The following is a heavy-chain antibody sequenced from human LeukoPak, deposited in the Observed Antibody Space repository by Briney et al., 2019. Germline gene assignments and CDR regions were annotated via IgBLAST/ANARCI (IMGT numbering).Heavy chain of an antibody. CDR3: VRDLGGRSGH. CDR2: INEDGSTT. Sequence: GGSLRLSCAASGFTFSSNWMHWVRQAPGKGLVWVSRINEDGSTTNYADSVKGRFTISRDNAKNTLFLQMNSLRAEDTAVYYCVRDLGGRSGHWGQGTLVTVSS. D-gene: IGHD1-26*01. V-gene: IGHV3-74*01. CDR1: GFTFSSNW. J-gene: IGHJ4*02.